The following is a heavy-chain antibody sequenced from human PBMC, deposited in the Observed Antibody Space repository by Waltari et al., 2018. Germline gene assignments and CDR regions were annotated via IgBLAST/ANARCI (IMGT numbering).Heavy chain of an antibody. CDR1: EFTFSGYW. V-gene: IGHV3-74*01. Sequence: EVQLVESGGGLVQPGGSLRLSCAASEFTFSGYWMHWVRQAPGKGLVWVSGINSDESSTSYADSVKGRFTISRDNAKNTLYLQMNSLRAEDTAVYYCASQNGGNSWWLDPWGQGTLVTVSS. D-gene: IGHD2-21*02. J-gene: IGHJ5*02. CDR3: ASQNGGNSWWLDP. CDR2: INSDESST.